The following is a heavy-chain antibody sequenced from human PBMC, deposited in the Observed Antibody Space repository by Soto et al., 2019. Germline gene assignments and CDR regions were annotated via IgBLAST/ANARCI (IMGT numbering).Heavy chain of an antibody. V-gene: IGHV3-21*01. CDR3: ARVAY. Sequence: PVGSLRLSCEASGFTFSRVSMNWFRQVPGKGLEWVASISSGSSDTWYADSVKGRFIISRDNAQNSLFLQMNTLRPEDTAMYYCARVAYWGPGTQVTVSS. CDR2: ISSGSSDT. J-gene: IGHJ4*02. CDR1: GFTFSRVS.